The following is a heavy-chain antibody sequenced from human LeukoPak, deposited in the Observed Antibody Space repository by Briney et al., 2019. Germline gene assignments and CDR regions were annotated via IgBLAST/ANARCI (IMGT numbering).Heavy chain of an antibody. J-gene: IGHJ4*02. CDR3: AKIVGASYFDY. V-gene: IGHV3-23*01. CDR2: ISGSGGST. D-gene: IGHD1-26*01. Sequence: GGSLRLSCAASGFTFSSYTMSWDRQAPGKGLEWVSAISGSGGSTYYADSVKGRFTISRDNSKNTLYLQMNNLRAEDTAVYYCAKIVGASYFDYWGQGTLVTVSS. CDR1: GFTFSSYT.